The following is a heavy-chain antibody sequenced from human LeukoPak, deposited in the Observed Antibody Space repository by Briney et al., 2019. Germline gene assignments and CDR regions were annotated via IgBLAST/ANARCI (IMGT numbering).Heavy chain of an antibody. CDR2: IYYTGAT. J-gene: IGHJ4*02. CDR3: AKYGNGGWEFDY. D-gene: IGHD6-19*01. Sequence: SETLSLTCTVSGGSIGSNYWTWIRQPPGKGLEYIGYIYYTGATNYNPSLKSRVTISVDTSKNQFSLRLSSVTAADTAVYFWAKYGNGGWEFDYWGQGPRVKVSS. V-gene: IGHV4-59*08. CDR1: GGSIGSNY.